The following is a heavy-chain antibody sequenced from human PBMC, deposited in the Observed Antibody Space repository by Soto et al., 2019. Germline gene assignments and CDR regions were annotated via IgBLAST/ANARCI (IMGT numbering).Heavy chain of an antibody. D-gene: IGHD1-26*01. CDR1: GNSNTTDGYS. J-gene: IGHJ4*02. CDR2: IYQTGTA. CDR3: AREAWERKLDF. Sequence: YQTLSLPCYVSGNSNTTDGYSWSSIRQPPGKGLEWIGYIYQTGTAYYNPSLKSRVTLSVDRSKNQFSLSLSSMTAADTAVYYCAREAWERKLDFWGQGTLVTVSS. V-gene: IGHV4-30-2*01.